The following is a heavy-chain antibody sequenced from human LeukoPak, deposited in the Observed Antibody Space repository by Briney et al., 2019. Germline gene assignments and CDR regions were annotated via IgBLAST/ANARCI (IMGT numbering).Heavy chain of an antibody. CDR1: GFTFSSYA. D-gene: IGHD3-16*01. V-gene: IGHV3-21*05. Sequence: GGSLRLSCVASGFTFSSYALNWIRQAPGKGLEWVSYISSTTYTNYADSVKGRFTISRDNAKNSLYLQMNSLRAEDTAVYYCARDADDYYPDHWGQGTLVTVSS. CDR2: ISSTTYT. CDR3: ARDADDYYPDH. J-gene: IGHJ4*02.